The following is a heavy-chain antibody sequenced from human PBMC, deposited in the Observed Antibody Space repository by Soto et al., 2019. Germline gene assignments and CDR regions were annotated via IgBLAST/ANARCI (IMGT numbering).Heavy chain of an antibody. J-gene: IGHJ4*02. CDR3: ARQGYSSGWGIDY. D-gene: IGHD6-19*01. CDR1: GGSISSYY. V-gene: IGHV4-59*01. CDR2: IYYRGST. Sequence: QVQLQESGPGLVKPSETLSLTCTVSGGSISSYYWSWIRQPPGKGLEWIGYIYYRGSTNYNPSLKSRVTISVDPSKIQFSLKLSSVTAADTAVYYCARQGYSSGWGIDYWGQGTLVTVSS.